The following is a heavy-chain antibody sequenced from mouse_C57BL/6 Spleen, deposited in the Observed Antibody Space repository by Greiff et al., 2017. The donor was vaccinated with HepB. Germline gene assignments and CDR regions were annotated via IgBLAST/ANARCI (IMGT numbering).Heavy chain of an antibody. J-gene: IGHJ3*01. D-gene: IGHD2-5*01. CDR3: TVGTYYSNRFAY. CDR2: IDPETGGT. CDR1: GYTFTDYE. Sequence: QVQLQQSGAELVRPGASVTLSCKASGYTFTDYEMHWVKQTPVHGLEWIGAIDPETGGTAYNQKFKGKAILTADKSSSTAYMELRSLTSEDSAVYYCTVGTYYSNRFAYWGQGTLVTVSA. V-gene: IGHV1-15*01.